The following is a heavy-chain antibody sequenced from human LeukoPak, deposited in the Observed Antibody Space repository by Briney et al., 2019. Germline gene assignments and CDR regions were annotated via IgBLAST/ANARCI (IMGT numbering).Heavy chain of an antibody. CDR3: ARVPNVGYCSSTSCFRTIYFDY. D-gene: IGHD2-2*01. Sequence: ASVKVSCKASGYTFTGYYMHWVRQAPGQGLEWMGWINPNSGGTNYAQKFQGRVTMTRDTSISTAYMELSRLRSDDTAVYYCARVPNVGYCSSTSCFRTIYFDYWGQGTLVTVSS. J-gene: IGHJ4*02. V-gene: IGHV1-2*02. CDR1: GYTFTGYY. CDR2: INPNSGGT.